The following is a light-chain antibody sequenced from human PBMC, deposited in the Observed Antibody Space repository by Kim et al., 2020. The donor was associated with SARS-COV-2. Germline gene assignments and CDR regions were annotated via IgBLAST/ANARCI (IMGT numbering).Light chain of an antibody. J-gene: IGLJ2*01. Sequence: VSLGQTVRITSQGDSLRSYYATWYQQKPGQAPKVVIYGKDNRPSGVPDRFSGSSSGNTAYLTITGTQAGDEADYYCNSRDSNDYVVFGGGTQLTVL. CDR2: GKD. CDR3: NSRDSNDYVV. V-gene: IGLV3-19*01. CDR1: SLRSYY.